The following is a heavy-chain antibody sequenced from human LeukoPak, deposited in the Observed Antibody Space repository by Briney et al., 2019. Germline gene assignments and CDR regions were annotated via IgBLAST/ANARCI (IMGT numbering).Heavy chain of an antibody. J-gene: IGHJ4*02. V-gene: IGHV4-38-2*02. CDR2: IYHSGST. Sequence: SETLSLTCTVSGYSISSGYYWGWIRQPPGKGLEWIGSIYHSGSTYYNPSLKSRVTISVDTSKNQFSLKLSSVTAADTAVYYCARVCSSTSCYFYWGQGTLVTVSA. CDR1: GYSISSGYY. D-gene: IGHD2-2*01. CDR3: ARVCSSTSCYFY.